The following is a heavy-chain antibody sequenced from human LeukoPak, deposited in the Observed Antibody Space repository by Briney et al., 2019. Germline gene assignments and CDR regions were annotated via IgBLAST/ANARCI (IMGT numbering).Heavy chain of an antibody. J-gene: IGHJ4*02. Sequence: GGSLRLSCAASGFTFDDYGMSWVRQVPGKGLEWVSGISWNGGSTDYADSVKDRFTVSRDNAKSSLLLQMNSLRAEDTALYYCARARDYGGNAIFFDYWGQGTLLTVSS. CDR2: ISWNGGST. V-gene: IGHV3-20*04. CDR3: ARARDYGGNAIFFDY. CDR1: GFTFDDYG. D-gene: IGHD4-23*01.